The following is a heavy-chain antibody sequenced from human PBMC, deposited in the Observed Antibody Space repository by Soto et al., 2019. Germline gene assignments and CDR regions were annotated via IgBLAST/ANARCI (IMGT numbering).Heavy chain of an antibody. D-gene: IGHD6-13*01. Sequence: SETLSLTCAVYGGSVNGYYWNWIRQPPGKGLEWIGEINHTGGTHYNPSLKSRVTMSVDTSKNQFSLKLSSVTAADTAVYYCARVVLIAAAGTDFDYWGQGTLVTVSS. CDR1: GGSVNGYY. J-gene: IGHJ4*02. CDR2: INHTGGT. V-gene: IGHV4-34*01. CDR3: ARVVLIAAAGTDFDY.